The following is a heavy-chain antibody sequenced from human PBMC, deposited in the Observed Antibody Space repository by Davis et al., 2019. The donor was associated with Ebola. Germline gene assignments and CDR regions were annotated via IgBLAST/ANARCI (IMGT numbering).Heavy chain of an antibody. CDR2: ISGSGGST. Sequence: GESLKISCAASGFTFSSYAMSWVRQAPGKGLEWVSAISGSGGSTYYADSVKGRFTISRDNSKNTLYLQMNSLRAEDTAVYYCARVTYYYDSSGPGDAFDIWGQGPMVTVSS. CDR3: ARVTYYYDSSGPGDAFDI. D-gene: IGHD3-22*01. V-gene: IGHV3-23*01. CDR1: GFTFSSYA. J-gene: IGHJ3*02.